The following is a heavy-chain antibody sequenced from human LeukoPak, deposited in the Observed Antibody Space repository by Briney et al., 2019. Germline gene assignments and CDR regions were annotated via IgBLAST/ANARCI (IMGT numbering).Heavy chain of an antibody. CDR3: ARRAGALYYYDTSGPFDH. V-gene: IGHV3-53*01. D-gene: IGHD3-22*01. J-gene: IGHJ4*02. CDR2: IYTGGST. CDR1: GFTVSNNY. Sequence: GGSLRLSCAASGFTVSNNYMSWVRQAPGQGLEWVSVIYTGGSTHYADSVKGRFIISRDNSKNTLYLQMNSLRADDTAVYFCARRAGALYYYDTSGPFDHWGRGTLVTVSS.